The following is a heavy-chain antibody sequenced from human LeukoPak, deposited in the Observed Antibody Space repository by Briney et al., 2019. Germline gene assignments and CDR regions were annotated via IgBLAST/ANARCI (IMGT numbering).Heavy chain of an antibody. J-gene: IGHJ5*02. V-gene: IGHV3-64D*06. D-gene: IGHD3-10*01. CDR3: VKDSASYYYGSGSPWFDP. Sequence: PGGSLRLSCSASGFTFSHFAMHWVRQAPGKGLEYVSGISSNGGSTYDADSVKGRFTISRDNSKNTLYIQMGSLRAEDTAVYYCVKDSASYYYGSGSPWFDPWGQGTLVTVSS. CDR2: ISSNGGST. CDR1: GFTFSHFA.